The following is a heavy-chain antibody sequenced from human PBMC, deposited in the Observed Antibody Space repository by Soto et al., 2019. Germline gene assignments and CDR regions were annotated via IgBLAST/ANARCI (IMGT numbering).Heavy chain of an antibody. CDR1: GYTFTSYG. D-gene: IGHD2-2*01. CDR3: AIDVRGSYQLLFNSVMDV. Sequence: QVQLVQSGAEVKKPGASVKVSCKASGYTFTSYGISWVRQAPGQGLEWMGWISAYNGNTNYAHKLQGRVTMTTDTSPSTAYMELSGLRYDDMAVYYCAIDVRGSYQLLFNSVMDVWGQWTTVTVSS. CDR2: ISAYNGNT. J-gene: IGHJ6*02. V-gene: IGHV1-18*03.